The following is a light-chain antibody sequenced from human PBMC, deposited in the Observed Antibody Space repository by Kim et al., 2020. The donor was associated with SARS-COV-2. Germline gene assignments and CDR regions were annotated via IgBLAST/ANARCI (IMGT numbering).Light chain of an antibody. J-gene: IGLJ3*02. CDR2: DVS. Sequence: QSVLTQPASVSGSPGQSITISCTGSSSDIGRYNYVSWYQQHPGKAPKVVIYDVSNRPSEISDRFSGSKSGNTASLTISGLQAEDEADYYCSSYTSYSILEVFGGGTQLTVL. V-gene: IGLV2-14*03. CDR3: SSYTSYSILEV. CDR1: SSDIGRYNY.